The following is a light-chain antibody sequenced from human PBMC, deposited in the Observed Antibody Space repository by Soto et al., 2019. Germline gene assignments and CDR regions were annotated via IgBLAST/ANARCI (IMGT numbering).Light chain of an antibody. V-gene: IGLV2-11*01. CDR3: CSYAGSYSDV. CDR1: SSDVGGYNY. J-gene: IGLJ1*01. CDR2: DVS. Sequence: QSALTQPRSVSGFPGQSVTISCTGTSSDVGGYNYVSWYQQHPGKAPKLMIYDVSKRPSGVTDRFSGSKSGNTASLTISGLQAEDEADYYCCSYAGSYSDVFGTGTKVTVL.